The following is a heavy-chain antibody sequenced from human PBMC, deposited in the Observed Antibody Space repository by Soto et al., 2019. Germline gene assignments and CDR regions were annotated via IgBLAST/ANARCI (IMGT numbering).Heavy chain of an antibody. D-gene: IGHD2-21*02. J-gene: IGHJ6*02. Sequence: QITLKESGPSLVKPTQTLTLTCTFSGFSLSTGGVGVGWIRQPPGKALEWLALIYWDDDKRYSPSLRSRLTVTKDTSKNQVVLTMTNRDPVDTATYYCAHSRCGGDCLQSYSSHYYYGMDVWGQGTTVTVSS. CDR2: IYWDDDK. V-gene: IGHV2-5*02. CDR3: AHSRCGGDCLQSYSSHYYYGMDV. CDR1: GFSLSTGGVG.